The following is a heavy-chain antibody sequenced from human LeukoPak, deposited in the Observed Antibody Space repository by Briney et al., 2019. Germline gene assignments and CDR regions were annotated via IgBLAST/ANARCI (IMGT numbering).Heavy chain of an antibody. V-gene: IGHV1-69*13. CDR1: GGTFSSYA. D-gene: IGHD5-24*01. CDR2: IIPIFGTA. Sequence: SVKVSFKASGGTFSSYAISWVRQAPGQGLEWMGGIIPIFGTANYAQKFQGRVTITADESTSTAYMELSSLRSEDTAVYYCARAWQVEIQAFDIWGQGTMVTVSS. CDR3: ARAWQVEIQAFDI. J-gene: IGHJ3*02.